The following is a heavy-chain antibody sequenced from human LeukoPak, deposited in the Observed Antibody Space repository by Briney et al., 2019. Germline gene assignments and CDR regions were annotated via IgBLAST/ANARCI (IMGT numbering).Heavy chain of an antibody. D-gene: IGHD4-23*01. CDR1: GYRFRGYE. CDR3: ARADGTNSGTNGFDV. J-gene: IGHJ3*01. Sequence: GASGKVSCKTSGYRFRGYEILWVRQAPGQGLDYLGWINPYTGHANYAQKFEGRVSMITDTSTSTAYVELTNLTSSDTGLYYCARADGTNSGTNGFDVWGLGTMVTVAS. V-gene: IGHV1-18*01. CDR2: INPYTGHA.